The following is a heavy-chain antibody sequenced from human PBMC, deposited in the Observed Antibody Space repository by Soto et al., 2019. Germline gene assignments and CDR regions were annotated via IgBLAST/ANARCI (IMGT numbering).Heavy chain of an antibody. V-gene: IGHV4-34*01. CDR2: IHHSGST. J-gene: IGHJ4*02. D-gene: IGHD6-6*01. CDR1: GGSFDGYY. CDR3: ARDRAARPGSFDY. Sequence: SETLSLTCALYGGSFDGYYWSWIRQSPGKGLEWIGEIHHSGSTKYNPSLKSRVSLSVDTSTKQFSLKMTSMTAADRGVYYCARDRAARPGSFDYWGQGTLVTVSA.